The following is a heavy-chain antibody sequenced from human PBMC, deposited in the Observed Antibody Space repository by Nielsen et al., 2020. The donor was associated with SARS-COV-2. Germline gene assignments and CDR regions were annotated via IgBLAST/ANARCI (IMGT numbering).Heavy chain of an antibody. V-gene: IGHV4-61*02. Sequence: SETLSLTCTVSGGSISSGSYYWSWIRQPAGKGLEWIGRIYTSGSTNYNPSLKSRVTISVDTSKNQFSLKLSSVTAADTAVYYCARGGYSSSRGLWFDPWGQGTLVTVSS. CDR1: GGSISSGSYY. CDR3: ARGGYSSSRGLWFDP. CDR2: IYTSGST. J-gene: IGHJ5*02. D-gene: IGHD6-6*01.